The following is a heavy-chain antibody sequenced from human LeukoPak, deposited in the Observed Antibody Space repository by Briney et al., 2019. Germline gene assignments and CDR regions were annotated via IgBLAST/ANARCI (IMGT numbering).Heavy chain of an antibody. CDR3: AGSGGLSNQGAVFDY. V-gene: IGHV4-59*11. CDR2: IYYSGSI. J-gene: IGHJ4*02. D-gene: IGHD3-10*01. Sequence: PSETLSLTCIVSGDSITNHYWSLIRRPPGKGLEWIGYIYYSGSINYNPSPKSRVTISVDTSRNQFSMKLNSVTAADTAVYYCAGSGGLSNQGAVFDYWGQGTLLTVSS. CDR1: GDSITNHY.